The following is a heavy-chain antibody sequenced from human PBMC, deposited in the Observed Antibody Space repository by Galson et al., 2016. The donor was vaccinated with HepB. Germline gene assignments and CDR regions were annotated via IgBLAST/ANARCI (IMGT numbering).Heavy chain of an antibody. V-gene: IGHV2-5*02. D-gene: IGHD2-21*02. CDR1: GFSLSSSGVG. Sequence: PALVKPTQTLTLTCTFSGFSLSSSGVGVGWIRQPPGKALGWLALIYWDDDKRYSPSLKSGLTITKDTSKNQVVLTMTKMDPVDTATYYCARETLGYCGGDCYSGGWFDPWGQGTLVTVSS. CDR2: IYWDDDK. J-gene: IGHJ5*02. CDR3: ARETLGYCGGDCYSGGWFDP.